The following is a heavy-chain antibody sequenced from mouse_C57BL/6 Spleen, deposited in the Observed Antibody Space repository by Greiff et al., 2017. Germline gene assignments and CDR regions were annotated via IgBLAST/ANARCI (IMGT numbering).Heavy chain of an antibody. D-gene: IGHD2-3*01. V-gene: IGHV1-9*01. CDR1: GYTFTGYW. Sequence: VQRVESGAELMKPGASVKLSCKATGYTFTGYWIEWVKQRPGHGLEWIGEILPGSGSTNYNEKFKGKATFTADTSSNTAYMQLSSLTTEDSAIYYCARRGVYDGYYYWYFDVWGTGTTVTVSS. CDR3: ARRGVYDGYYYWYFDV. CDR2: ILPGSGST. J-gene: IGHJ1*03.